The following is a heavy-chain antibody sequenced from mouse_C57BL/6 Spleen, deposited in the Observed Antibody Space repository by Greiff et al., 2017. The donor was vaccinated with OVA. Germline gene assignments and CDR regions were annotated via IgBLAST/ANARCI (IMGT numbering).Heavy chain of an antibody. J-gene: IGHJ2*01. CDR2: IDPSDSYT. V-gene: IGHV1-69*01. CDR1: GYTFTSYW. Sequence: VQLQQPGAELVMPGASVKLSCKASGYTFTSYWMHWVKQRPGQGLEWIGEIDPSDSYTNYNQKFKGKSTLTVDKSSSTAYMQLSSLTSEDTAVDYCARELERDYFDYWGQGTTLTVSS. CDR3: ARELERDYFDY.